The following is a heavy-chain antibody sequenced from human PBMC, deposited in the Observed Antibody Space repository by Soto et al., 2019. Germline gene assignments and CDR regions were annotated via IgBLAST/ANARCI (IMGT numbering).Heavy chain of an antibody. V-gene: IGHV4-59*01. D-gene: IGHD3-3*01. CDR2: IYYSGST. CDR3: ARSTIFSNWFDP. CDR1: GGSISSYY. J-gene: IGHJ5*02. Sequence: SETLSLTCTVSGGSISSYYWSWIRQPPGKGLEWIGYIYYSGSTNYNPSLKSRVTISVDTSKNQFSLKLSSVTAADTAVYYCARSTIFSNWFDPWGQGTLVTVSS.